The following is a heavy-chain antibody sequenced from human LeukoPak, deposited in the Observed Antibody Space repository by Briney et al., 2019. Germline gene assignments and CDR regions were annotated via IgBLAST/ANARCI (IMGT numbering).Heavy chain of an antibody. CDR2: ISSSSSYI. J-gene: IGHJ4*02. Sequence: PGGSLRLSCAASGFTFSSYSMNWVRQAPGKGLEWVSSISSSSSYIYYADSVKGRFTISRDNAKNSLYLQMNSLRAEDTAVYYCGRDLRSSGWAFYWGQGTLVTVSS. CDR1: GFTFSSYS. D-gene: IGHD6-19*01. V-gene: IGHV3-21*01. CDR3: GRDLRSSGWAFY.